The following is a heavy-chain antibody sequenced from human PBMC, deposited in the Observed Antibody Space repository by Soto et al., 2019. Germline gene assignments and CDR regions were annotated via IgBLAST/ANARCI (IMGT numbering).Heavy chain of an antibody. CDR1: GGTFSSYA. J-gene: IGHJ4*02. CDR3: ERGRGRVVVVSATSFDY. CDR2: IIPIFGTA. V-gene: IGHV1-69*14. D-gene: IGHD2-21*02. Sequence: QVQLVQSGAEVKKPGSSVKVACKASGGTFSSYAISWVRQAPGQGRAWLGVIIPIFGTANDAQKFQGRVTITADKSASTAYMELRSLRPEDTAVYYGERGRGRVVVVSATSFDYLGQGTLVTVSS.